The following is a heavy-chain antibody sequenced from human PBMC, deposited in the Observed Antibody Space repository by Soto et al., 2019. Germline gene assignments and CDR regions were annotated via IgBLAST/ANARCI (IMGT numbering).Heavy chain of an antibody. CDR3: ARAVRHNNWFDP. Sequence: SETLSLTCTVSGGSISSGGYYWSWIRQHPGKGLEWIGYIYYSGSTYYNPSLKSRVTISVDTSKNQFSLKLSSVTAADTAVYYCARAVRHNNWFDPWGQGTLVTV. V-gene: IGHV4-31*03. J-gene: IGHJ5*02. CDR1: GGSISSGGYY. CDR2: IYYSGST. D-gene: IGHD6-19*01.